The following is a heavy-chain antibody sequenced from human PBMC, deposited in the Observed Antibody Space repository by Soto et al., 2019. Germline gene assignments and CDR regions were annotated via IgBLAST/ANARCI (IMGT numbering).Heavy chain of an antibody. Sequence: ASVKVSCKASGYTFTSYDINWVRQATGQGLEWMGWMNPNSGNTGYAQKFQGRVTMTRNTSISTAYMELSSLRSEDTAVYYCARPHYGDYVDAFDVWGHVTMVTVSS. CDR1: GYTFTSYD. CDR2: MNPNSGNT. J-gene: IGHJ3*01. D-gene: IGHD4-17*01. CDR3: ARPHYGDYVDAFDV. V-gene: IGHV1-8*01.